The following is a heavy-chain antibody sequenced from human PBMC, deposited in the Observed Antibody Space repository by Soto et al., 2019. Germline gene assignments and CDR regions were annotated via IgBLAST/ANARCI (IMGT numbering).Heavy chain of an antibody. CDR3: ARGRGSYYYYMEV. V-gene: IGHV3-33*01. CDR2: IWYDGSDK. Sequence: QAQLVESGGGVVQTGRSLRLSCTAAGFTFSSYGRHWVRQAPGKGLEWVAIIWYDGSDKYYADSVKGRFTVSRDHSNNTLSLQMGSLRAEDTAVYYCARGRGSYYYYMEVWGTGTTVTVSS. J-gene: IGHJ6*03. CDR1: GFTFSSYG.